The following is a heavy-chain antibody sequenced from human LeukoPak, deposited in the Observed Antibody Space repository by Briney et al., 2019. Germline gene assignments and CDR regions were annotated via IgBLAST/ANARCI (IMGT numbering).Heavy chain of an antibody. CDR2: ISAGDGTT. V-gene: IGHV3-23*01. J-gene: IGHJ4*02. CDR1: AFTFNNFA. CDR3: ARRDSSRSFDY. D-gene: IGHD6-6*01. Sequence: QAGGSLRLSCAASAFTFNNFAMSWVRQAPGKGLEWVSGISAGDGTTIYVDSVKGRFTISRDNSKNTLYLQMNSLKAEDTAVYYCARRDSSRSFDYWGQGTLVTVSS.